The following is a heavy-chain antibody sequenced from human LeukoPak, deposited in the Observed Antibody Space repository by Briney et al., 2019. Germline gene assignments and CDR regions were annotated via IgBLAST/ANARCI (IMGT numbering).Heavy chain of an antibody. CDR2: ISGSGSST. Sequence: SGGSLRLSCAASGFTFGSYAMSWVRQAPGKGLEWVSAISGSGSSTFYADSVKGRFTISRDNPKNTLYLQMNSLRAEDTAVYYCAKVPVSKFIRGPFDYWGQGTLVTVSS. CDR3: AKVPVSKFIRGPFDY. CDR1: GFTFGSYA. V-gene: IGHV3-23*01. J-gene: IGHJ4*02. D-gene: IGHD4-17*01.